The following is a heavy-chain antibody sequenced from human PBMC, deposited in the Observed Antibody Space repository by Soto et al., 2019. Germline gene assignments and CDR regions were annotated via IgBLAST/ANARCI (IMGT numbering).Heavy chain of an antibody. V-gene: IGHV1-24*01. J-gene: IGHJ2*01. CDR3: ATELRGISGTFWYFRL. D-gene: IGHD5-12*01. CDR2: FDPEDGET. CDR1: GYTLTELS. Sequence: ASVKVSCKVSGYTLTELSMHWVRQAPGKGLEWMGGFDPEDGETIYAQKFQGRVTMTEDTSTDTAYMELSSLRSEDTAVYYCATELRGISGTFWYFRLSGCGTLGTVSS.